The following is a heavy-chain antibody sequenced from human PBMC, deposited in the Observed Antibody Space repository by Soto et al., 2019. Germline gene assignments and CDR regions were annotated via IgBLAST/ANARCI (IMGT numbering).Heavy chain of an antibody. J-gene: IGHJ6*02. V-gene: IGHV3-21*01. Sequence: GGSLRLSCAASGFTFSSYSMNWVRQAPGKGLEWVSSISSSSSYIYYADSVKGRFTISSDNAKNSLYLQMDSLRAEDTAVYYCARDTSVAGYSYYYYGMDVWGQGTTVTVSS. CDR1: GFTFSSYS. D-gene: IGHD6-19*01. CDR3: ARDTSVAGYSYYYYGMDV. CDR2: ISSSSSYI.